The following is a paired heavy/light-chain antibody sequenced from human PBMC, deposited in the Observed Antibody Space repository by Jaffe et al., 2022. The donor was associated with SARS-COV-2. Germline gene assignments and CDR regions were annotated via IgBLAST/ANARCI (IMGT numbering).Light chain of an antibody. Sequence: DIQMTQSPSSLSASVGDTVIITCRASQSITNYLNWYQQKPGKAPKVLIYAASSLQSGVPSRFSGSGSGTDFTLTISSLQPEDLATYYCQQSYSSPLYTFGQGTKLEIK. CDR2: AAS. J-gene: IGKJ2*01. CDR3: QQSYSSPLYT. CDR1: QSITNY. V-gene: IGKV1-39*01.
Heavy chain of an antibody. CDR1: GGSVSSASYY. V-gene: IGHV4-61*02. CDR3: ARDRSRSRNQPWEQHDNWFDP. D-gene: IGHD6-6*01. Sequence: QVQLQESGPGLVKPSQTLSLTCTVSGGSVSSASYYWSWIRQPAGKGLEWIGHIYSSGNTDYNPSLKSRVTMSVDTSKNLFSLNLNSVTAADTAMYYCARDRSRSRNQPWEQHDNWFDPWGQGTLVIVSS. CDR2: IYSSGNT. J-gene: IGHJ5*02.